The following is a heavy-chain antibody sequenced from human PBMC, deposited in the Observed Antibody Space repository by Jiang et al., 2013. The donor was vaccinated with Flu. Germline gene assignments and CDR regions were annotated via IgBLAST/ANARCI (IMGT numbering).Heavy chain of an antibody. D-gene: IGHD1-26*01. J-gene: IGHJ4*02. CDR1: GYTFTGYY. V-gene: IGHV1-2*04. CDR3: ATLDGFERERSVRADY. CDR2: INPNSGGT. Sequence: GAEVKKPGASVKVSCKASGYTFTGYYMHWVRQAPGQGLEWMGWINPNSGGTNYAQKFQGWVTMTRDTSISTAYMELSSLRSEDTAVYYCATLDGFERERSVRADYWGQGTLVTVSS.